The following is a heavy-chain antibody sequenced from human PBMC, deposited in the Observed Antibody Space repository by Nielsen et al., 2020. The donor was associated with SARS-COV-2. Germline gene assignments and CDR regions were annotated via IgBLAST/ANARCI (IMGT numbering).Heavy chain of an antibody. CDR1: DNTFTS. J-gene: IGHJ6*03. CDR3: AREGSGVVPGPLGLGMWYLYHYMDV. V-gene: IGHV1-18*01. Sequence: ASVKVSCKASDNTFTSITWVRQAPGQGLEWMGRISANNGNVKYAQNLQGRVTMTTDTSTNTVYMELKRLKSDDTAVYYCAREGSGVVPGPLGLGMWYLYHYMDVWGKGTTVTVSS. CDR2: ISANNGNV. D-gene: IGHD2-2*01.